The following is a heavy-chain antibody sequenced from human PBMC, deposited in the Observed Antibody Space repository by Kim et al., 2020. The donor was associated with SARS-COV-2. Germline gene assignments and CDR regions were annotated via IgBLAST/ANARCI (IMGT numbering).Heavy chain of an antibody. Sequence: SETLSLTCTVSGGSISSGGYYWSWIRQHPGKGLEWIGYIYYSGSTYYNPSLKSRVTISVDTSKNQFSLKLSSVTAADTAVYYCAREARGAVVAATGLLLGGMDVWGQGTTVTVSS. CDR2: IYYSGST. V-gene: IGHV4-31*03. CDR1: GGSISSGGYY. J-gene: IGHJ6*02. D-gene: IGHD2-15*01. CDR3: AREARGAVVAATGLLLGGMDV.